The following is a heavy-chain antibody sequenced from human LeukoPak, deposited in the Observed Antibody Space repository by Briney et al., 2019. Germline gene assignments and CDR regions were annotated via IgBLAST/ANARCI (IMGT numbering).Heavy chain of an antibody. CDR3: ARDRLGGDLTGESLY. V-gene: IGHV1-18*01. J-gene: IGHJ4*02. Sequence: ASVKVSCKTSGYLFNNFGITWVRQAPGQGLEWMGWISAYNGNTHYAQNLRDRLTITTDASTNSAHMELRRLRSDDAAVYYCARDRLGGDLTGESLYWGQGTRVTVSS. D-gene: IGHD1-14*01. CDR2: ISAYNGNT. CDR1: GYLFNNFG.